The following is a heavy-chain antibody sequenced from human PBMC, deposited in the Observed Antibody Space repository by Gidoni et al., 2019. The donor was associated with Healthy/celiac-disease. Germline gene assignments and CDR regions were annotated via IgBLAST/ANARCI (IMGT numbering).Heavy chain of an antibody. V-gene: IGHV3-33*01. Sequence: QVQLVESGGGVVQHGRSLRLSCAASGFTFSSYGMHWVRQAPGKGLEWVAVIWYDGSNKYYADSVKGRFTISRDNSKNTLYLQMNSLRAEDTAVYYCAREWDIAVADYWGQGTLVTVSS. CDR3: AREWDIAVADY. CDR1: GFTFSSYG. D-gene: IGHD6-19*01. CDR2: IWYDGSNK. J-gene: IGHJ4*02.